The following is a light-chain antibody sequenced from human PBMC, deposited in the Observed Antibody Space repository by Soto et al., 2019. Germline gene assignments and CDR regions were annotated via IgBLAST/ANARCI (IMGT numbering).Light chain of an antibody. J-gene: IGLJ3*02. CDR2: SNN. V-gene: IGLV1-44*01. CDR3: AAWDDSLDGPV. Sequence: QSVLTQPPSASGAPGQRVTISCSGSSSNIGSNTVNWYQQFPGTAPRVLMYSNNQRPSGVPDRFSGSKSGTSVCLAISGLQSDDEADYYCAAWDDSLDGPVFGVGTPLTVL. CDR1: SSNIGSNT.